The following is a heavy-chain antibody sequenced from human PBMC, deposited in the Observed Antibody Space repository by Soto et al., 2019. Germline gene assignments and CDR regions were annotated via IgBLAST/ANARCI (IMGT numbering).Heavy chain of an antibody. J-gene: IGHJ5*02. CDR1: GFRFSSYA. D-gene: IGHD1-7*01. CDR2: ISGSGGST. CDR3: AKDDFNWNYAWFDP. Sequence: HPGGSLRLSCAASGFRFSSYAMSWVRQAPGKGLEWVSAISGSGGSTYYADSVKGRFTISRDNSKNTLYLQMNSLRAEDTAVYYCAKDDFNWNYAWFDPWGQGTLVTVSS. V-gene: IGHV3-23*01.